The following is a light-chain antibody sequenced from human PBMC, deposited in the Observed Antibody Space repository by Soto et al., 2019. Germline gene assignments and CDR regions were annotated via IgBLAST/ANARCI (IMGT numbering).Light chain of an antibody. CDR1: SSGVGAFNY. J-gene: IGLJ1*01. Sequence: QSVLTQPASVSGSPGQSIAISCTGTSSGVGAFNYVSWYQQHPGKAPKFMIFDVSSRPSGVSDRFSGSKSGNTASLTISGLQTEDEADYYCASYTTSSTYVFGTGTRSPS. V-gene: IGLV2-14*03. CDR3: ASYTTSSTYV. CDR2: DVS.